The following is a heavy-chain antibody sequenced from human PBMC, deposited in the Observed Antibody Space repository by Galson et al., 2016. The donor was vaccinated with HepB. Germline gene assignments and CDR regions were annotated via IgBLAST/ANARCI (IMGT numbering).Heavy chain of an antibody. V-gene: IGHV3-23*01. CDR1: GFTFSSYA. D-gene: IGHD6-19*01. CDR3: AKDDSWGSGWHKKASEVYFHH. J-gene: IGHJ1*01. CDR2: ISGSGGST. Sequence: SLRLSCAASGFTFSSYAMSWVRQAPGKGLEWVSAISGSGGSTYYADSVKGRFTISRDNSNNTLYLQMNSLRAEDTAVYYCAKDDSWGSGWHKKASEVYFHHWGQGTLVTVSS.